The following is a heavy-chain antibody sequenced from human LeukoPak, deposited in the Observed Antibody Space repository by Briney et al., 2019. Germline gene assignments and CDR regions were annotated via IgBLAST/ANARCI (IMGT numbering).Heavy chain of an antibody. CDR2: ISGSGGST. CDR1: GFTFSSYA. CDR3: AKVRMATILKGH. V-gene: IGHV3-23*01. J-gene: IGHJ4*02. D-gene: IGHD5-24*01. Sequence: GGSLRLSCAASGFTFSSYAMSWVRQAPGKGLEWVSTISGSGGSTYYADSVKGRITISRDNSKNTLDLQRNSLSAEYTGVYYCAKVRMATILKGHWGRGTVVSVSS.